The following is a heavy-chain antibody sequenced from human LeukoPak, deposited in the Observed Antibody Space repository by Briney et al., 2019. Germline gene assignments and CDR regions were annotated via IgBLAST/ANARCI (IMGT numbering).Heavy chain of an antibody. V-gene: IGHV3-23*01. CDR2: ISGSGDST. D-gene: IGHD3-22*01. J-gene: IGHJ4*02. CDR3: AKDRDFYDRSGYQGLGY. CDR1: GFTFSNFA. Sequence: PGGSLRLSCAASGFTFSNFAMNWVRQAPGKGLEWVSAISGSGDSTYYADSVKGRFTISRDNSKNTLCLQMNSLRAEDTAVYYCAKDRDFYDRSGYQGLGYWGQGTLVTVSS.